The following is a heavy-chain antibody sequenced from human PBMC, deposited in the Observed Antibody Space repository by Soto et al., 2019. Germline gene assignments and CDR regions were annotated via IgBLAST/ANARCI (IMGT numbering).Heavy chain of an antibody. CDR3: ARESGGATATLDYYYFYMDV. CDR2: INPNGGVT. Sequence: VQLVQSGAEVKKPGASVKVSCKTSGDSFNDYYIHWVRQAPGQGLEWMGWINPNGGVTKYAQKFQGRVTVTRDTSIMTVYMELRSLRSDDTAVYYCARESGGATATLDYYYFYMDVWGKGTTVTVSS. V-gene: IGHV1-2*02. CDR1: GDSFNDYY. D-gene: IGHD5-12*01. J-gene: IGHJ6*03.